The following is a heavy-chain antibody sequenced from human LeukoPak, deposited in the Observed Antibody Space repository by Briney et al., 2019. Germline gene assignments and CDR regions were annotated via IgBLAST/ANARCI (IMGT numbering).Heavy chain of an antibody. CDR2: INHSGST. CDR3: ARPGQLGSLYYGLDV. D-gene: IGHD7-27*01. CDR1: GGSFSGYY. Sequence: SETLSLTCAVYGGSFSGYYWSWIRQPPGKGLEWIGEINHSGSTNYNPSLKSRLTISVDRSKNQFSLRLSSVTAADTAMYYCARPGQLGSLYYGLDVWAQGTTVTVS. J-gene: IGHJ6*02. V-gene: IGHV4-34*01.